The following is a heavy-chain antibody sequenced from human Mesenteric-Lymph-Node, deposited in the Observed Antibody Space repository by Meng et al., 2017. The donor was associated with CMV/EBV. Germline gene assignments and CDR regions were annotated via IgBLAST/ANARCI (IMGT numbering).Heavy chain of an antibody. J-gene: IGHJ4*02. CDR2: ISYSGDKS. V-gene: IGHV3-23*01. Sequence: GGSLRLSCAASGLSFSTYAMSWVRQAPGKGLEWVSGISYSGDKSHYADSVKGRFTISRDNSKNTLYLQMNSLRAEDTAMYYCAKDRVSGGYSVDFWGQGTLVTVSS. CDR1: GLSFSTYA. CDR3: AKDRVSGGYSVDF. D-gene: IGHD3-22*01.